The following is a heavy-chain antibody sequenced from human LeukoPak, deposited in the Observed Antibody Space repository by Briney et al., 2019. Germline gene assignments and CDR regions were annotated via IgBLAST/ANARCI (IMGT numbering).Heavy chain of an antibody. D-gene: IGHD3-22*01. J-gene: IGHJ4*02. CDR3: AKSPKYYYDSSGYYPTPLYYFDY. Sequence: GGSLRLSCAASGFTFSSYAMSWVRQAPGKGLEWVSAISGSGGSTYYADSVKGRFTISRDNSKNTLYLQMNSLRAEDTAVYYCAKSPKYYYDSSGYYPTPLYYFDYWGQGTLVTVSS. V-gene: IGHV3-23*01. CDR1: GFTFSSYA. CDR2: ISGSGGST.